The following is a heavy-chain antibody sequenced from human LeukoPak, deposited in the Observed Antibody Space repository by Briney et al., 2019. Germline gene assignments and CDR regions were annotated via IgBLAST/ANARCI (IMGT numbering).Heavy chain of an antibody. V-gene: IGHV3-48*01. D-gene: IGHD3-10*01. CDR3: AGPLGSPYFHH. J-gene: IGHJ1*01. CDR1: GFSFSSSG. Sequence: GGSLRLSCAASGFSFSSSGMNWVRQAPGKGLEWVSYIDTSSTTKNYADSVKGRFTISRDNAKNSLYLQMNSLRVEDTAVYYCAGPLGSPYFHHWGQGTLVTVSS. CDR2: IDTSSTTK.